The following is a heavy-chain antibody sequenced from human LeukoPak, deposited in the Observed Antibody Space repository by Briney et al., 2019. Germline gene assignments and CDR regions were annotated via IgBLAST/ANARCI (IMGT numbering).Heavy chain of an antibody. CDR1: GGSISSTGHY. D-gene: IGHD4-17*01. Sequence: SETLSLTCSVSGGSISSTGHYWGWIRQSPEKGLDWIGSIYSNGNTYYNPSVKSRVTMSVNTSKNQFSLKLTSMTAAETAVYCCARSATVTTGYYDYWVQGALATLSS. J-gene: IGHJ4*02. CDR2: IYSNGNT. V-gene: IGHV4-39*07. CDR3: ARSATVTTGYYDY.